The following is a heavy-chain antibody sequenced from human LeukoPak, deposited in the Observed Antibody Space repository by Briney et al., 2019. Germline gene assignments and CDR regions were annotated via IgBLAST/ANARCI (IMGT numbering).Heavy chain of an antibody. CDR1: GGSISSSSYY. J-gene: IGHJ4*02. V-gene: IGHV4-39*01. CDR2: IYYSGST. D-gene: IGHD3-22*01. CDR3: VNYYDSSDYQQPNHFDY. Sequence: SETLSLTCTVSGGSISSSSYYWGWIRQPPWKGLEWIGTIYYSGSTYYNPSLKSRVTISVDTSKDQFSLKLSSVTAADTAVYYCVNYYDSSDYQQPNHFDYWGQGTLVTVSS.